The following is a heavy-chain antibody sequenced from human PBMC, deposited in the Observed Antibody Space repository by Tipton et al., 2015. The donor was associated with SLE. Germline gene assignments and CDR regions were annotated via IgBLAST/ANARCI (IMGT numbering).Heavy chain of an antibody. J-gene: IGHJ6*02. CDR3: AREGGYAGSGSYGTV. D-gene: IGHD3-10*01. V-gene: IGHV4-38-2*02. Sequence: TLSLTCAVSAYSISTGYHWGWIRQPPGKGLEWIASIHHSGNTYYNPSLKSRVTISVDTSNNQFSLELNSVTAADTAVYFCAREGGYAGSGSYGTVWGQGTTVTVSS. CDR2: IHHSGNT. CDR1: AYSISTGYH.